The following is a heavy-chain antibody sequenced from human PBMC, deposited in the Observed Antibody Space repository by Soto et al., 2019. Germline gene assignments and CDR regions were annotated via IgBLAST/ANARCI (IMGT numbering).Heavy chain of an antibody. Sequence: SETLSLTCAVYGLSFSGYYWSWIRQPPGKGLEWIGEINHSGSTNYNPSLKSRVTISVDTSKNQFSLKLSSVTAADTAVYYCASKYYYGSGSYYPHYYYYGMDVWGQGTTVT. J-gene: IGHJ6*02. V-gene: IGHV4-34*01. CDR1: GLSFSGYY. CDR2: INHSGST. CDR3: ASKYYYGSGSYYPHYYYYGMDV. D-gene: IGHD3-10*01.